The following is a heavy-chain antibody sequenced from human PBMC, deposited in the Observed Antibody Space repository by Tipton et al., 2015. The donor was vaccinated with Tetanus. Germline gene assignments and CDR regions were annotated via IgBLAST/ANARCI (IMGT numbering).Heavy chain of an antibody. CDR1: GYTFSKYG. V-gene: IGHV1-18*01. D-gene: IGHD2-15*01. J-gene: IGHJ4*02. CDR3: ARLYCSGGSCYQDY. Sequence: QLVQSGAEVKKPGASVKVSCKASGYTFSKYGISWVRQAPGQGLEWMGWISAYNGNADYARRLQDRVTMTSDTSTSTAYMELSSLRSEDTAVYYCARLYCSGGSCYQDYWGQGTLVTVSS. CDR2: ISAYNGNA.